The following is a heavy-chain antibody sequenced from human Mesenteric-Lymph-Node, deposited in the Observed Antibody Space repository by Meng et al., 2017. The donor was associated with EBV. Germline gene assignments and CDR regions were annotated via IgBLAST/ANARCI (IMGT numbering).Heavy chain of an antibody. CDR1: GGSISSSSYY. J-gene: IGHJ4*02. CDR2: IYYSGST. CDR3: ARDLAGYGDYFLY. D-gene: IGHD4-17*01. V-gene: IGHV4-39*07. Sequence: QLQLQGSGPGLVKPAETLSLTCTVSGGSISSSSYYWGWIRQPPGKGLEWIGSIYYSGSTYYNPSLKSRVTISVDTSKNQFSLKLSSVTAADTAVYYCARDLAGYGDYFLYWGQGTLVTGSS.